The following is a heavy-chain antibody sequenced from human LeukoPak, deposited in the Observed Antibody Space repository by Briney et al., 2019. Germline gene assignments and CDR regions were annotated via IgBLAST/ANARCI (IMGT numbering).Heavy chain of an antibody. Sequence: SVKVSCKASGGTFSSYAISWVRQAPGQGLEWVGGIIPIFGTANYAQKFQGRVTITTDESTSTAYMELSSLRSEDTAVYHCARDDGSSSWSWYFFDYWGQGTLVTVSS. V-gene: IGHV1-69*05. CDR1: GGTFSSYA. J-gene: IGHJ4*02. D-gene: IGHD6-13*01. CDR3: ARDDGSSSWSWYFFDY. CDR2: IIPIFGTA.